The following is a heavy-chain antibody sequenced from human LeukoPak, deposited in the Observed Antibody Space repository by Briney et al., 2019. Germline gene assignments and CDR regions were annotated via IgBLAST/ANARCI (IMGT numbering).Heavy chain of an antibody. CDR3: AKAPDFYGSGSHLAY. D-gene: IGHD3-10*01. V-gene: IGHV3-30*18. CDR1: GFTFSSYG. J-gene: IGHJ4*02. CDR2: ISYDGSNK. Sequence: GGSLRLSCEGSGFTFSSYGMHWVRQAPGKGLEWVAVISYDGSNKYYADSVKGRFTISRDNSKNTLYLQMNSLRAEDTAVYYCAKAPDFYGSGSHLAYWGQGTLVTVSS.